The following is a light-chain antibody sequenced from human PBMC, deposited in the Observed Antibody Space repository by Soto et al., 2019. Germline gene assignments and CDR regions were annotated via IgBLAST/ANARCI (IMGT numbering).Light chain of an antibody. CDR3: RQYGSSPSYT. J-gene: IGKJ2*01. CDR2: GAS. V-gene: IGKV3-20*01. Sequence: EIVLTQSPGTLSLSPGERATLSCRASQSLSSYLAWYQQKPGQAPRLLIYGASSRATGIPDRFSGSGSGTDFTLTISRLEPEDFAAHYCRQYGSSPSYTFGQGTKLEIK. CDR1: QSLSSY.